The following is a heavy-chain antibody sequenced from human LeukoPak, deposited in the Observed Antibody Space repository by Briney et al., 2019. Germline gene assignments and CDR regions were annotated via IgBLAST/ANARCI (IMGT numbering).Heavy chain of an antibody. V-gene: IGHV3-30*04. CDR2: ISCDGSNK. CDR1: GFTFSSYA. Sequence: GGSLRLSCAASGFTFSSYAMHWVRQAPGKGLEWVAVISCDGSNKYYADSVKGRFTISRDNSKNTLYLQMNSPRAEDTAVYYCASNGVVAAYGMDVWGQGTTVTVSS. CDR3: ASNGVVAAYGMDV. J-gene: IGHJ6*02. D-gene: IGHD2-15*01.